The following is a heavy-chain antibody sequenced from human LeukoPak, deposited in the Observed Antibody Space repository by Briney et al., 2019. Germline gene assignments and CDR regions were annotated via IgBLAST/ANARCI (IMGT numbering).Heavy chain of an antibody. V-gene: IGHV1-69*13. J-gene: IGHJ4*02. Sequence: ASVKVSCKASGGTFSSYAISWVRQAPGQGLEWMGGIVPIFGTANYAQKFQGRVTITADESTSTAYMELISLRSEDTAVYYCATADKFSNRYVFDYWGQGTLVTVSS. CDR3: ATADKFSNRYVFDY. CDR2: IVPIFGTA. CDR1: GGTFSSYA. D-gene: IGHD6-13*01.